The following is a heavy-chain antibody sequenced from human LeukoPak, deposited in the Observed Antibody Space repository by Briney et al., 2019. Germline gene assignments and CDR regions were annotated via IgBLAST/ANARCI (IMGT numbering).Heavy chain of an antibody. CDR1: GGTFSSDA. V-gene: IGHV1-69*04. CDR3: ASDDCYDFWSGYLH. CDR2: IIPILGIA. Sequence: SVKVSCKASGGTFSSDAISWVRQAPGQGLEWMGRIIPILGIANYAQKFQGRVTITADKSTSTAYMELSSLRSEDTAVYYCASDDCYDFWSGYLHWGQGTLVTVSS. J-gene: IGHJ4*02. D-gene: IGHD3-3*01.